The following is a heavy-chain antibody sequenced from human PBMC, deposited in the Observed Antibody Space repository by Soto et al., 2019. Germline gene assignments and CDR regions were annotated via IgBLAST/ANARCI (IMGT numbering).Heavy chain of an antibody. Sequence: GGSLNLSCAASGSTFSSYSMNWVRQAPGKGLEWVSSISSSSSYIYYADSVKGRFTISRDNAKNSLYLQMNSLRAEDTAVYYCARNERTAEDWFDPWGQGTLVTVSS. V-gene: IGHV3-21*01. J-gene: IGHJ5*02. CDR3: ARNERTAEDWFDP. D-gene: IGHD1-1*01. CDR1: GSTFSSYS. CDR2: ISSSSSYI.